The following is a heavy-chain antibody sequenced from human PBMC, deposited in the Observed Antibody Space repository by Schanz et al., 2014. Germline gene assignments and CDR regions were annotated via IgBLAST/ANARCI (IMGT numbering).Heavy chain of an antibody. D-gene: IGHD1-1*01. Sequence: QVQLVESGGGVVQPGRSLRLSCAAYGFTLSSYAMHWIRQPPGKGLEWIAEINHGGSTNYNPSLKSRVTISLDTSKNQFSRTRASLTAADTAVYYCARDTTWRLDLWGQGTLXTVSS. CDR2: INHGGST. V-gene: IGHV4-34*01. CDR3: ARDTTWRLDL. CDR1: GFTLSSYA. J-gene: IGHJ5*02.